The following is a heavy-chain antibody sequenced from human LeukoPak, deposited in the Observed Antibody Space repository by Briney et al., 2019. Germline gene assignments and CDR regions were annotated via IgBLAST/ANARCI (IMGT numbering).Heavy chain of an antibody. CDR1: GFTFSSYS. CDR3: ARDPLYYYDSSGADAFDI. V-gene: IGHV3-48*01. Sequence: GGSLRLSCAASGFTFSSYSMNWVRQAPGKGLEWVSYISSSSSTIYYADSVKGRFTISRDNSKNTLYLQMNSLRAEDTAVYYCARDPLYYYDSSGADAFDIWGQGTMVTVSS. J-gene: IGHJ3*02. CDR2: ISSSSSTI. D-gene: IGHD3-22*01.